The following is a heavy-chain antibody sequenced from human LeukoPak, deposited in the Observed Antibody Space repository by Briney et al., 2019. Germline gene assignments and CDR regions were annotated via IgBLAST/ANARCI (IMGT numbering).Heavy chain of an antibody. D-gene: IGHD4-11*01. CDR3: ARSKIDY. J-gene: IGHJ4*02. CDR1: GFTFTNYA. CDR2: ISGSGGST. V-gene: IGHV3-23*01. Sequence: GGSLRLSCAASGFTFTNYAMSWVRQAPGKGLEWVSVISGSGGSTYYADSVEGRFTISRDNAKNSLDLQMSSLRADDTALYYCARSKIDYWGQGTLVTVSS.